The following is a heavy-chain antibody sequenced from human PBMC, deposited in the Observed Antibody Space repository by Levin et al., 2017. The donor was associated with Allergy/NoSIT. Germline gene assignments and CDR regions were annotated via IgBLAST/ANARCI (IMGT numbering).Heavy chain of an antibody. J-gene: IGHJ3*02. CDR1: GFTFSSYA. CDR3: AKDLVTGTTTPDAFDI. Sequence: LSLTCAASGFTFSSYAMSWVRQAPGKGPEWVSGISTSGGSTYYADSVKGRFTISRDNSKKTLYLQMNSLRAEDTAVYYCAKDLVTGTTTPDAFDIRGQGTMVTVSS. V-gene: IGHV3-23*01. D-gene: IGHD1-20*01. CDR2: ISTSGGST.